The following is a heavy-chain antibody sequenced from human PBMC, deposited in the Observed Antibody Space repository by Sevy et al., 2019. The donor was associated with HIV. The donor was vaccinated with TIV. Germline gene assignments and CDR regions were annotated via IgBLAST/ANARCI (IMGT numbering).Heavy chain of an antibody. CDR2: IIPIFGTA. Sequence: ASVKVSCKASGGTFSSYAISWVRQAPGQGLEWMGGIIPIFGTANYAQKFQGRVTITADESTSNAYMELSSLRSEDTAEYYCARGNGFFYDSSGYYIPDAFDIWGQGTMVNVSS. J-gene: IGHJ3*02. CDR1: GGTFSSYA. V-gene: IGHV1-69*13. CDR3: ARGNGFFYDSSGYYIPDAFDI. D-gene: IGHD3-22*01.